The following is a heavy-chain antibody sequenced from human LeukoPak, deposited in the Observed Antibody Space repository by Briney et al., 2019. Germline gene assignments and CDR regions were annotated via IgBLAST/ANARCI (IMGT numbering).Heavy chain of an antibody. CDR1: GGSISSYY. Sequence: PSETVSLTCSVSGGSISSYYWSWIRQPPGKGLEWIGYIYYSGSTNYNPSLKSRVTISVDTSKNQFSLKLSSVTAADTAVYYCARLGRDGYNYRLDPWGQGTLVTVSS. CDR3: ARLGRDGYNYRLDP. J-gene: IGHJ5*02. V-gene: IGHV4-59*08. CDR2: IYYSGST. D-gene: IGHD5-24*01.